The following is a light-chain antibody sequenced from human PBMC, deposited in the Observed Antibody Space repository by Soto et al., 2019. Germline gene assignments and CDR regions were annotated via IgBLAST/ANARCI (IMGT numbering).Light chain of an antibody. CDR3: CSYAGTFTFV. V-gene: IGLV2-11*01. CDR1: SSDVGGYNY. Sequence: QSVLTQCRSVSGSPGQSVTISCTGTSSDVGGYNYVSWYQQLPGKAPKLMIYDVTKRPSGVPDRFSDSKSGNTASLTISGLQTEDEADYYCCSYAGTFTFVFGPGTKVTVL. J-gene: IGLJ1*01. CDR2: DVT.